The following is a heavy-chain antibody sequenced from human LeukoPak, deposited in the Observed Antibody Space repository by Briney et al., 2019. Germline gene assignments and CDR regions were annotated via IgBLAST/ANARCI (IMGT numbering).Heavy chain of an antibody. J-gene: IGHJ4*02. CDR2: FDPEDGDT. Sequence: ASVKVSCKVSGYTLTELSMHWVRQAPGKGLEWMGGFDPEDGDTIYAQKFQGRVTMTEDTSTDTAYMELSSLRSEDTAVYYCATGVGVYGRVPFDSWGQGTLVTVSP. CDR1: GYTLTELS. V-gene: IGHV1-24*01. D-gene: IGHD5/OR15-5a*01. CDR3: ATGVGVYGRVPFDS.